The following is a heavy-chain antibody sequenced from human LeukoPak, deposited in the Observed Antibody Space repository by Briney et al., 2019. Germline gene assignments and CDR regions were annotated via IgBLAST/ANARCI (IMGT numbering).Heavy chain of an antibody. Sequence: HPGGSLRLSCAASGFTFSSYGMHWVRQAPGKGLVWVSRINNDGSSTMYADSVKGRFTISRDNARNTLYLQMNSLRDDDTAVYYCARDYNSSPDYWGQGTLVTVSS. D-gene: IGHD6-13*01. J-gene: IGHJ4*02. CDR2: INNDGSST. CDR1: GFTFSSYG. CDR3: ARDYNSSPDY. V-gene: IGHV3-74*03.